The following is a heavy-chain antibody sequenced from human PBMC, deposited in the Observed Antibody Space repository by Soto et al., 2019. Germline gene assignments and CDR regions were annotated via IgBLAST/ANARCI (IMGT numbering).Heavy chain of an antibody. Sequence: QVQLQESGPGLVKPSQTLSLTCTVSGDSINNGDCYWSWLRQLPGKGLEWIGYIYYSGTKYYNPSLKSRVYMSVDTSKNQLALNLTSVTAADTAVYYCAREKEDDSGDYNAFDIWGQGTVVTVSS. CDR2: IYYSGTK. J-gene: IGHJ3*02. CDR3: AREKEDDSGDYNAFDI. D-gene: IGHD4-17*01. V-gene: IGHV4-31*03. CDR1: GDSINNGDCY.